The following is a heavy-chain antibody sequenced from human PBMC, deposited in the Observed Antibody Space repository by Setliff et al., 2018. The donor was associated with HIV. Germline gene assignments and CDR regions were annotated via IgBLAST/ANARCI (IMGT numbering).Heavy chain of an antibody. CDR2: IYSTGST. CDR3: AKGAGFYGDYTFDH. D-gene: IGHD4-17*01. Sequence: PSETLSLTCTVSGPSINIHYWSWIRQSPRKGFEWIGYIYSTGSTNYNPSLQSRVTISMVASRNQSSLKVTSVTAADTAVYYCAKGAGFYGDYTFDHWGQGRQVTVSS. J-gene: IGHJ4*02. CDR1: GPSINIHY. V-gene: IGHV4-59*11.